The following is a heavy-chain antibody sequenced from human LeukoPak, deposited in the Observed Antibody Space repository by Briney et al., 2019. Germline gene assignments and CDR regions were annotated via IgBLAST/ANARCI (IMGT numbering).Heavy chain of an antibody. CDR2: ISYDGSNK. J-gene: IGHJ4*02. CDR1: GFTFSSYG. V-gene: IGHV3-30*03. CDR3: ARDHLGYSSSWYQDY. D-gene: IGHD6-13*01. Sequence: PGGSLRLSCAASGFTFSSYGMHWVRQAPGKGLEWVAVISYDGSNKYYADSVKGRFTISRDNSKNTLYLQMNSLRAEDTAVYYCARDHLGYSSSWYQDYWGQGTLVTVSS.